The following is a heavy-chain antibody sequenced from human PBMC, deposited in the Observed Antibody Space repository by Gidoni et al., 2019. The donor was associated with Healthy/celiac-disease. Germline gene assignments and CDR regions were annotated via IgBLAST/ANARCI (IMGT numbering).Heavy chain of an antibody. CDR2: NIPIVGTA. CDR1: GGTFSSYA. V-gene: IGHV1-69*01. D-gene: IGHD6-19*01. CDR3: AREGAVAVAGTLLLYFDY. J-gene: IGHJ4*02. Sequence: QLQLVQSGAEVKKPGSSVKVSCTASGGTFSSYALSWVRQAPGQGLEWMGGNIPIVGTANYAQKFQGRVTITANESTSTAYMELSSLRSEDTAVYYCAREGAVAVAGTLLLYFDYWGQGTLVTVSS.